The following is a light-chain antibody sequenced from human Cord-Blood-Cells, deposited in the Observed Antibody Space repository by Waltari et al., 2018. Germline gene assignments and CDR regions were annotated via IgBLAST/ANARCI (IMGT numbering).Light chain of an antibody. CDR2: EVS. CDR1: SSDLGGDNY. V-gene: IGLV2-14*01. Sequence: QSALTQPASVSGSPGQSITISCTGTSSDLGGDNYVSWYQQHPGKAPKLMIYEVSNRPSGVSNRFSGSKSGNTASLTISGLQAEDEADYYCSSYTSSSVVFGGGTKLTVL. J-gene: IGLJ2*01. CDR3: SSYTSSSVV.